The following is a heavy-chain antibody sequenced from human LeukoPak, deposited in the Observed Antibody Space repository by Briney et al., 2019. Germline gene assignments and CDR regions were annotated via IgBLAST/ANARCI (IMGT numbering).Heavy chain of an antibody. J-gene: IGHJ4*02. CDR1: GVTISSYY. CDR2: IYYSGST. CDR3: ARAGGHDFWSVYYFDY. V-gene: IGHV4-59*01. Sequence: SETLTLTCTVSGVTISSYYWSWIRQPPGKGLEWIGYIYYSGSTNYNPSLKSRVTISVDTSKNQFSLKLSSVTAADTAVYYCARAGGHDFWSVYYFDYWSQGTLVTVSS. D-gene: IGHD3-3*01.